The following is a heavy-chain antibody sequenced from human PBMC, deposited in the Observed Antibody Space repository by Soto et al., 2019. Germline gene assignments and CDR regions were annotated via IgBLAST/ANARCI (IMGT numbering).Heavy chain of an antibody. CDR2: INAGNGNT. CDR3: ARVIGGLYYFDY. J-gene: IGHJ4*02. Sequence: ASVKVSCEAPGGTFSSYTISWVRQAPGQRLEWMGWINAGNGNTKYSQKFQGRVTITRDTSASTAYMELSSLRSEDTAVYYCARVIGGLYYFDYWGQGTLVTGSS. V-gene: IGHV1-3*01. D-gene: IGHD3-16*01. CDR1: GGTFSSYT.